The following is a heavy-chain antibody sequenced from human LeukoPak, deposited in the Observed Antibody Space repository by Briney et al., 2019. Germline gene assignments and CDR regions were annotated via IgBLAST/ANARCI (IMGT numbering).Heavy chain of an antibody. V-gene: IGHV3-23*01. Sequence: GGSLRLSCAASGFTFDDYAMHWVRQAPGKGLEWVSSISGSGGSTYYADSVKGRFTISRDTSKNTMYLQMNSLRAEDTAIYYCAKSGRDIVVVPAPVNFWGQGTLVTVSS. CDR2: ISGSGGST. D-gene: IGHD2-2*01. J-gene: IGHJ4*02. CDR1: GFTFDDYA. CDR3: AKSGRDIVVVPAPVNF.